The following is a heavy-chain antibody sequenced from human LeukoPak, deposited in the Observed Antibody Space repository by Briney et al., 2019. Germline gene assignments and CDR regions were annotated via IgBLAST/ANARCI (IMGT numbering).Heavy chain of an antibody. V-gene: IGHV4-34*01. D-gene: IGHD3-3*01. CDR1: GGSFSGYY. CDR2: INHSGST. CDR3: ARRTYYDFWSGYYSVFDP. J-gene: IGHJ5*02. Sequence: SETLSLTCAVYGGSFSGYYWSWIRQPPGKGLEWIGEINHSGSTNYNPSLKSRVTISVDTSKNQFSLKLSSVTAADTAVYYCARRTYYDFWSGYYSVFDPWAQGTLVTVSS.